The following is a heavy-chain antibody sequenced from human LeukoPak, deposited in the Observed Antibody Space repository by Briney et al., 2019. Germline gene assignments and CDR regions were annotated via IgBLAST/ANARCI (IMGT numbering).Heavy chain of an antibody. CDR2: INHSGST. Sequence: PSETLSLTCAVYGGSFSGYYWSWIRQPPGKGLEWIGEINHSGSTNYNPSLKSRVTISVDTSKNQFSLKLSSVTAADTAVYYCARAVGRVFDYWGQGTLVTVSS. V-gene: IGHV4-34*01. J-gene: IGHJ4*02. CDR1: GGSFSGYY. CDR3: ARAVGRVFDY.